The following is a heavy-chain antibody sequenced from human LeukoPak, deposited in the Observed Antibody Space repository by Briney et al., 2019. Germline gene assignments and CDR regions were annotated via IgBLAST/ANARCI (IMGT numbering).Heavy chain of an antibody. V-gene: IGHV3-74*01. CDR2: INTDGSST. J-gene: IGHJ4*02. D-gene: IGHD5-24*01. Sequence: GGSLRLSCAASGFTFSSYWMHWVRQAPGKGLVWVSRINTDGSSTNYADSVKGRFTISRDNSKNTLYLQMISLRAEDTAVYYCAKSGYNRFDYWGQGTLVTVSS. CDR1: GFTFSSYW. CDR3: AKSGYNRFDY.